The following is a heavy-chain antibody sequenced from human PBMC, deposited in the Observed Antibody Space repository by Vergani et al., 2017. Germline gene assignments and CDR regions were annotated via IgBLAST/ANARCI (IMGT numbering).Heavy chain of an antibody. V-gene: IGHV3-23*01. CDR1: GFTFSSYA. J-gene: IGHJ4*02. CDR2: ISGSGGST. Sequence: EVQLLESGGGLVQPGGSLRLSCAASGFTFSSYAMSWVRQAPGKGLEWVSAISGSGGSTYYADSVKGRFTISSDNSKNTLYLQMNSLRAEDTAVYYCAKANGYYGSGSYFDYWGQGTLVTVSS. D-gene: IGHD3-10*01. CDR3: AKANGYYGSGSYFDY.